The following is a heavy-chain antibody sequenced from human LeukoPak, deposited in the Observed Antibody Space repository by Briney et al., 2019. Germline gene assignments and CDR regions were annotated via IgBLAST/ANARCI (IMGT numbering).Heavy chain of an antibody. CDR1: GFTFSSYA. V-gene: IGHV3-23*01. CDR2: ISGSGGST. D-gene: IGHD5-24*01. CDR3: ARGVEMATIFEYYYYYYGMDV. J-gene: IGHJ6*02. Sequence: TGGSLRLSCAASGFTFSSYAMSWVRQAPGKGLEWVSAISGSGGSTYYADSVKGRFTISRDNSKNTLYLQMNSLRAEDTAVYYCARGVEMATIFEYYYYYYGMDVWGQGTTVTVSS.